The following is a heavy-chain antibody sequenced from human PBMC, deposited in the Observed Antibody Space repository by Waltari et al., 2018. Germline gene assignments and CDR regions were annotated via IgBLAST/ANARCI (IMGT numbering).Heavy chain of an antibody. CDR3: ARHLSGSVTYNSPVTLFDY. J-gene: IGHJ4*02. V-gene: IGHV4-39*01. CDR1: RCSITSSIHF. Sequence: QLQLQESGPGLVHASATLSQQCTDPRCSITSSIHFRGWMRPPHGKGLEWIATVDYTGTTYYNPSLKSRVTVSVDTSKNQFSLKLSSVSAADTAVYYCARHLSGSVTYNSPVTLFDYWGQGTLVTVSS. CDR2: VDYTGTT. D-gene: IGHD3-10*01.